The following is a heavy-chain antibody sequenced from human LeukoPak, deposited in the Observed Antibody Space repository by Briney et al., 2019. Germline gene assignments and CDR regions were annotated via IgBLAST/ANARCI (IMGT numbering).Heavy chain of an antibody. CDR2: INSDGSSI. J-gene: IGHJ4*02. V-gene: IGHV3-74*03. CDR3: AREGRVSGYDFDC. CDR1: GFTFSSYW. D-gene: IGHD5-12*01. Sequence: GGSLRLSCAASGFTFSSYWMHWVRQAPGQGLVWVSRINSDGSSITYADSVKGRFTISRDNAKNTLYLQMNSLRVEDTAVYYCAREGRVSGYDFDCWGQGTLVTVSS.